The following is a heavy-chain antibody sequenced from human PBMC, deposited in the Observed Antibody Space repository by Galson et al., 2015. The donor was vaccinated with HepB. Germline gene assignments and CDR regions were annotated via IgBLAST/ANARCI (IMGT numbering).Heavy chain of an antibody. V-gene: IGHV3-30*04. CDR2: ISYDGSNK. D-gene: IGHD3-10*01. CDR1: GFTFSSYA. Sequence: SLRLSCAASGFTFSSYAMHWVRQAPGKGLEWVAVISYDGSNKYYADSVKGRFTISRDNSKNTLYLQMNSLRAEDTAVYYCARARGPGLFVDYWGQGTLVTVSS. J-gene: IGHJ4*02. CDR3: ARARGPGLFVDY.